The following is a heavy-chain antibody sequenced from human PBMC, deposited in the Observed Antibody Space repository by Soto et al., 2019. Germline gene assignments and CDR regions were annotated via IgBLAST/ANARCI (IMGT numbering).Heavy chain of an antibody. CDR2: INASGGST. Sequence: QVQLVQSGAEVKKPGASVKVSCKASGYSFSTYYMHWVRQAPGQGLEWMGIINASGGSTSHAQKFQGIVTLTRDTSTSTVYMELSSLRSEDTAVYYCARDPRKVGSTLRGLFDPWGQGTLVTVSS. CDR1: GYSFSTYY. J-gene: IGHJ5*02. D-gene: IGHD1-26*01. V-gene: IGHV1-46*01. CDR3: ARDPRKVGSTLRGLFDP.